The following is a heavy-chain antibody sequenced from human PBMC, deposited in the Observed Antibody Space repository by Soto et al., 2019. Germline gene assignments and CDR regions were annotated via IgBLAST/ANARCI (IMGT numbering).Heavy chain of an antibody. CDR1: GFTFSSYG. J-gene: IGHJ5*02. D-gene: IGHD5-18*01. CDR3: ARDRDPSYGYSGLQVDP. CDR2: IWYDGSNK. V-gene: IGHV3-33*01. Sequence: GGSLRLSCAASGFTFSSYGMHWVRQAPGKGLEWVAVIWYDGSNKYYADSVKGRFTISRDNSKNTLDLQMNSLRAEDTAVYYCARDRDPSYGYSGLQVDPWGQGTLVTVSS.